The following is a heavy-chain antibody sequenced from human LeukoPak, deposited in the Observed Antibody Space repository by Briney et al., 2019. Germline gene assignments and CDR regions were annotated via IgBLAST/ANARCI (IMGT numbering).Heavy chain of an antibody. CDR2: IYYSGST. D-gene: IGHD5-24*01. CDR3: ARQPDGYNGRNAFDI. J-gene: IGHJ3*02. V-gene: IGHV4-39*01. CDR1: GGSISSSSYY. Sequence: TSETLSLTCTVSGGSISSSSYYWGWIRQPPGKGLEWIGSIYYSGSTYYNPSLKSRVTISVDTSKNQFSLKLSSVTAADTAVYYCARQPDGYNGRNAFDIWGQGTMVTVSS.